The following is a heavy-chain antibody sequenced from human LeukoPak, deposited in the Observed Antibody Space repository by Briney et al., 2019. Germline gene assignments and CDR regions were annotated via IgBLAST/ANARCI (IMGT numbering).Heavy chain of an antibody. D-gene: IGHD6-13*01. CDR3: AKAAAASYYFDY. V-gene: IGHV3-30*04. CDR1: GFTFSSYV. CDR2: ISYDGSNK. Sequence: GGSLRLSCAASGFTFSSYVMHWVRQAPGKGLEWVAVISYDGSNKYYADSVKGRFTISRDNSKNTLYLQMNSLRAEDTAVYYCAKAAAASYYFDYWGQGTLVTVSS. J-gene: IGHJ4*02.